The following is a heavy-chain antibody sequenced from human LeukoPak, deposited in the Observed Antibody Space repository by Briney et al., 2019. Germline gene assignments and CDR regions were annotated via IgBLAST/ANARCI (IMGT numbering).Heavy chain of an antibody. Sequence: SQTLSLTCAVYGGSFSAYYWRWIRQPPGKGLGWIGEINHSGSSNYNSSLRSRVTISVDTSYKQFSLRLSSVTAADTAVYYCAPRGDIEHSYVYGKWFDPWGQGTRVTVSS. J-gene: IGHJ5*02. D-gene: IGHD5-18*01. CDR1: GGSFSAYY. CDR2: INHSGSS. CDR3: APRGDIEHSYVYGKWFDP. V-gene: IGHV4-34*01.